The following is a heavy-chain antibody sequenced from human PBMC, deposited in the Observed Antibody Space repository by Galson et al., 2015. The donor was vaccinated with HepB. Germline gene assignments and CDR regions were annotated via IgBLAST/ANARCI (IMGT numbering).Heavy chain of an antibody. CDR1: GFTFSNAW. CDR3: TTAGCSSTSCYTGDY. D-gene: IGHD2-2*02. J-gene: IGHJ4*02. V-gene: IGHV3-15*07. CDR2: IKSKTDGGTT. Sequence: SLRLSCAASGFTFSNAWMNWVRQAPGKGLEWVGRIKSKTDGGTTDYAAPVKGRFTISRDDSKNTLYLQMNSLKTEDTAVYYCTTAGCSSTSCYTGDYWGQGTLVTVSS.